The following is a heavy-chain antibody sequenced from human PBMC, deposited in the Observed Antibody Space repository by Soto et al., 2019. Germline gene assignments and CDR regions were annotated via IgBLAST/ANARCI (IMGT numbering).Heavy chain of an antibody. Sequence: SETLSLTCTVSGVSISSYYWSWIRQPPGKGLEWIGYIYYSGSTNYNPSLKSRVTISVDTSKNQFSLKLSSVTAADTAVYYCARQRCSGGSCYSNYYYYMDVWGKGTTVTVSS. D-gene: IGHD2-15*01. CDR2: IYYSGST. CDR3: ARQRCSGGSCYSNYYYYMDV. CDR1: GVSISSYY. V-gene: IGHV4-59*08. J-gene: IGHJ6*03.